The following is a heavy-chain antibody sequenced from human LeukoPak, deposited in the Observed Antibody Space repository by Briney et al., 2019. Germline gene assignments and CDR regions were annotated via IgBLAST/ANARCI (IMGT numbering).Heavy chain of an antibody. CDR3: ARDRGYSYGHCFDY. CDR2: IWFDGSNK. Sequence: PGGSLRLSCAASGFTFSSYGMHWVRQAPGKGLEWVALIWFDGSNKYYADSVTGRFTISRDNSKNTLYLQMNTLRDEDTAVYYCARDRGYSYGHCFDYWGQGTLVTVSA. D-gene: IGHD5-18*01. CDR1: GFTFSSYG. V-gene: IGHV3-33*01. J-gene: IGHJ4*02.